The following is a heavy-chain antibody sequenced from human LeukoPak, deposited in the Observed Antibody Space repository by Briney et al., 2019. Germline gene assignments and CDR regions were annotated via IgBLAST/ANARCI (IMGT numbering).Heavy chain of an antibody. J-gene: IGHJ6*02. V-gene: IGHV1-69*02. CDR2: IIPILGIA. CDR1: GGTFSSYT. CDR3: ARGQWFGELFLYYYGMDV. Sequence: SVKVSCKASGGTFSSYTISWVRRAPGQGLEWMGRIIPILGIANYAQKFQGRVTITADKSTSTAYMELSSLRSEDTAVYYCARGQWFGELFLYYYGMDVWGQGTTVTVSS. D-gene: IGHD3-10*01.